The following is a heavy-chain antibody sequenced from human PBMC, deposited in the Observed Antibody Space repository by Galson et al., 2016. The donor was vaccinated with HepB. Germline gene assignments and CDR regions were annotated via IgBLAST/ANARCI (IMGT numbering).Heavy chain of an antibody. Sequence: SVKVSCKASGYTFTTYAIHWVRQAPGQRLEWMGWINTGSGYTKYSQTFQDRVTISRDTSADIVFMDVGSLTSEDTAVYYCAREGNEGAAAGPSGVGYYGMDVWGQGTTVTVSS. CDR3: AREGNEGAAAGPSGVGYYGMDV. CDR2: INTGSGYT. V-gene: IGHV1-3*04. CDR1: GYTFTTYA. D-gene: IGHD6-13*01. J-gene: IGHJ6*02.